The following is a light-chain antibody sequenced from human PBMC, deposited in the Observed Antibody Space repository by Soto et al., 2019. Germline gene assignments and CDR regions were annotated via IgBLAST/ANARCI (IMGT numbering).Light chain of an antibody. Sequence: DIQMTQSPSSVSASVGDRVTITCRASQGVSSWLAWYQQKPGKAPKFLIYDASNLQSGVPSRFSGSGSGKDFTLTISSLKPEDFATYCGKKANSFPITFGQGTRLEIK. V-gene: IGKV1-12*01. J-gene: IGKJ5*01. CDR1: QGVSSW. CDR2: DAS. CDR3: KKANSFPIT.